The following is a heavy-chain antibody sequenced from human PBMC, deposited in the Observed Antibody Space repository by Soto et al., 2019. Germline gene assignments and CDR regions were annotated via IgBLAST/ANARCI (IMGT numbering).Heavy chain of an antibody. D-gene: IGHD2-21*01. V-gene: IGHV3-30*03. J-gene: IGHJ4*02. CDR3: ARASAGSLLGQEPFDY. CDR1: GFTFSSYG. CDR2: ISYDGSNK. Sequence: QVQLVESGGGVVQPGRSLRLSCAASGFTFSSYGMHWVRQAPGKGLEWVAVISYDGSNKYYADSVKGRFTISRDNSKNPLCPKMSSLRAEDTAVYYCARASAGSLLGQEPFDYWGQGTLVTVSS.